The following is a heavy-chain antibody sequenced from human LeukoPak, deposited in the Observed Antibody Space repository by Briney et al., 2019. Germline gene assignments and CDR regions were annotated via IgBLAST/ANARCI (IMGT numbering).Heavy chain of an antibody. D-gene: IGHD2-15*01. CDR2: INTANGNT. V-gene: IGHV1-3*04. CDR3: ATGGGSSWFDP. CDR1: GYTFTRYA. Sequence: ASVKVSCKASGYTFTRYAMHWVRQAPGQRLEWMGWINTANGNTKYSQKFQDRVTITRDTSASTTYMELSSLRSEDTAVYYCATGGGSSWFDPRGQGALVTVSS. J-gene: IGHJ5*02.